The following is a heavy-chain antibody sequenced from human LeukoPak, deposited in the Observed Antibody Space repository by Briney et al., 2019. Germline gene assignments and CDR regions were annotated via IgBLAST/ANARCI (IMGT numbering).Heavy chain of an antibody. CDR2: INHSGST. Sequence: SETLSLTCAVYGGSFSGYYWSWIRQPPGKGLEWIGEINHSGSTNYNPSLKSRVTISVDTSKNQFSLKLSPVTAADTAVYYCARWETTGNFDYWGQGTLVTVSS. V-gene: IGHV4-34*01. CDR1: GGSFSGYY. J-gene: IGHJ4*02. D-gene: IGHD4-17*01. CDR3: ARWETTGNFDY.